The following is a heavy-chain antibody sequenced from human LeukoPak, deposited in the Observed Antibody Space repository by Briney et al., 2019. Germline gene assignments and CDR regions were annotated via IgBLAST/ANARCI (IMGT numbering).Heavy chain of an antibody. CDR2: IYYSGST. Sequence: SETLSLTCTVSDGSISSYYWSWIRQPPGKGLEWIGYIYYSGSTNYNPSLKSRVTISVDTSKNQFSLKLSSVTAADTAVYYCARGGSYPDAFDIWGQGTMVTVSS. D-gene: IGHD3-10*01. CDR1: DGSISSYY. J-gene: IGHJ3*02. V-gene: IGHV4-59*12. CDR3: ARGGSYPDAFDI.